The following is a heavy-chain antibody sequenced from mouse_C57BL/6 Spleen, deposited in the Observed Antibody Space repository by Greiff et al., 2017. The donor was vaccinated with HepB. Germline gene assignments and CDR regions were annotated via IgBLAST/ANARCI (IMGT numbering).Heavy chain of an antibody. CDR3: ARWGDYPDY. CDR2: IRNKANGYTT. J-gene: IGHJ2*01. V-gene: IGHV7-3*01. Sequence: EVQLVESGGGLVQPGGSLSLSCAASGFTFTDYYMSWVRQPPGKALEWLGFIRNKANGYTTEYSASVKGRFTISRDNSQSILYLQMNALRAEDSATYYCARWGDYPDYWGQGTTLTVSS. CDR1: GFTFTDYY.